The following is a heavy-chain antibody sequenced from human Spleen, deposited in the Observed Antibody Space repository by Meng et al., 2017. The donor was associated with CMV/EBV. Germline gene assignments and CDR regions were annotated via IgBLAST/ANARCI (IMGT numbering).Heavy chain of an antibody. CDR1: FSGYY. D-gene: IGHD2-2*01. V-gene: IGHV4-34*01. J-gene: IGHJ2*01. Sequence: FSGYYWSWIRPPPGKGLEWIGEINHSGSTNYNPSLKSRVTISVDTSKNQFSLKLSSVTAADTAVYYCARVTRYCSSTSCLRYYWYFDLWGRGTLVTVSS. CDR3: ARVTRYCSSTSCLRYYWYFDL. CDR2: INHSGST.